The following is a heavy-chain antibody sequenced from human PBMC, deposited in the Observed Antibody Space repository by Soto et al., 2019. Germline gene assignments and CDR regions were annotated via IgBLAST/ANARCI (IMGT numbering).Heavy chain of an antibody. D-gene: IGHD4-17*01. CDR1: GFTFSGSA. CDR2: IRSKANSYAT. V-gene: IGHV3-73*01. Sequence: WGSLRLSFAASGFTFSGSAMHWVRQASGKGLEWVGRIRSKANSYATAYAASVKGRFTISRDDSKNTAYLQMNSLKTEDTAVYYCTIRTVTTYYYYYMDVWGKGTTVTVSS. CDR3: TIRTVTTYYYYYMDV. J-gene: IGHJ6*03.